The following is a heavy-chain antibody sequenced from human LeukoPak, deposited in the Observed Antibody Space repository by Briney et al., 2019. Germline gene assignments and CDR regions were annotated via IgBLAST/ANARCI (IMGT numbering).Heavy chain of an antibody. V-gene: IGHV3-7*04. J-gene: IGHJ3*02. CDR3: ARDYCSGGSCYLGYDAFDI. D-gene: IGHD2-15*01. CDR1: GFTVNMYW. CDR2: IRQDGSEK. Sequence: PGESLRLSCAASGFTVNMYWMNWVRQAPGKGLEWVANIRQDGSEKYHVDSVKGRFTISRDNAKNSLYLQMNSLRVEDTAVYYCARDYCSGGSCYLGYDAFDIWGQGTMVTVSS.